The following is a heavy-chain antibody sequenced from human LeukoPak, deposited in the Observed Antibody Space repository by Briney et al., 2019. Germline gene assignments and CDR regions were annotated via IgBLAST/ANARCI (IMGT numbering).Heavy chain of an antibody. D-gene: IGHD3-16*01. CDR2: ISSSSSYT. V-gene: IGHV3-11*05. Sequence: PGGSLRLSCAASGFTISNYDMSWIRQAPGKGLEWVSYISSSSSYTKYADSVKGRFTISRDNAKNSLYLQMNSLRAEDTAVYYCVRGGGIIDYWGQGTLVTVSS. CDR3: VRGGGIIDY. J-gene: IGHJ4*02. CDR1: GFTISNYD.